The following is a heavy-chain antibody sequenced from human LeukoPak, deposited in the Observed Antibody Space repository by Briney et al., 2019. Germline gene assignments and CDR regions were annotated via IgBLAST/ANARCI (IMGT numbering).Heavy chain of an antibody. Sequence: GGSLRLSCAASGFTFSSYSMNWVRQAPGKGLEWVPYISVSSNTIYYADSVKGRFTISRDNAKNSLYLQMNSLRAEDTAVYYCAELGITMIGGVWGKGTTVTISS. CDR1: GFTFSSYS. CDR3: AELGITMIGGV. D-gene: IGHD3-10*02. V-gene: IGHV3-48*01. J-gene: IGHJ6*04. CDR2: ISVSSNTI.